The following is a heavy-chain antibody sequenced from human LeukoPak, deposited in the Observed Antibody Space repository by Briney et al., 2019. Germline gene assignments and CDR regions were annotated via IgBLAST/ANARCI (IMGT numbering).Heavy chain of an antibody. V-gene: IGHV3-48*01. J-gene: IGHJ4*02. CDR2: ISSSSSTI. CDR3: AKVLSGSQDY. D-gene: IGHD1-26*01. Sequence: GGSLRLSCAASGFSFSSYSMNWVRQAPGKGLEWVSYISSSSSTIYYADSAKGRFTNSRDNSKNTVYLQMNSLRAEDTAVYYCAKVLSGSQDYWGQGTLVTVFS. CDR1: GFSFSSYS.